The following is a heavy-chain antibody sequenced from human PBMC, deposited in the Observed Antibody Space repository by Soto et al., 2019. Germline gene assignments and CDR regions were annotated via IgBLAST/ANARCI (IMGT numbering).Heavy chain of an antibody. Sequence: QVQLVQSGAEVKKLGSSVKVSCKPSGGPFTTSAISWVRQAPGQGLEWVGGIMPVFATPDYAQKFQGRVTITADESTTTAYLELTSLRTDDTAVYYCARDKDRQQLGGNYYYILDVWGQGTAITVSS. V-gene: IGHV1-69*12. CDR2: IMPVFATP. D-gene: IGHD3-3*02. CDR3: ARDKDRQQLGGNYYYILDV. J-gene: IGHJ6*02. CDR1: GGPFTTSA.